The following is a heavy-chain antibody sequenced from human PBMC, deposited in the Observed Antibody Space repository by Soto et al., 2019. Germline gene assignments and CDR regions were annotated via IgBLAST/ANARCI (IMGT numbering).Heavy chain of an antibody. J-gene: IGHJ4*02. V-gene: IGHV3-15*01. D-gene: IGHD3-22*01. CDR3: TTDNYYDSSRVDY. Sequence: GGSLRLSCAASGFTFSNAWMSWVRQAPGKGLEWVGRIKSKTDGGTTDYAAPVKGRFTISRDDSKNTLYLQMNSLKTEDTAVYYCTTDNYYDSSRVDYWGQGTLVTVYS. CDR1: GFTFSNAW. CDR2: IKSKTDGGTT.